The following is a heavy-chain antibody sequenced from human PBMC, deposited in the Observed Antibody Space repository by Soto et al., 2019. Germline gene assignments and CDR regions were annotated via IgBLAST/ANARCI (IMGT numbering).Heavy chain of an antibody. Sequence: PGGSLRLSCAASGFTFSSYAMSWVRQAPGKGLEWVSAISGSGGSTYYADSVKGRFTISRDNSKNTLYLQMNSLRAEDTAVYYCAKDPGGLPRGYYFDYWGQGTLVTVSS. J-gene: IGHJ4*02. D-gene: IGHD1-26*01. V-gene: IGHV3-23*01. CDR2: ISGSGGST. CDR3: AKDPGGLPRGYYFDY. CDR1: GFTFSSYA.